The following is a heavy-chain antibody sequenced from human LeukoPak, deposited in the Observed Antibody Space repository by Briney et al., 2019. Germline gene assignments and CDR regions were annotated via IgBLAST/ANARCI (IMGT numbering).Heavy chain of an antibody. J-gene: IGHJ5*02. V-gene: IGHV1-8*01. CDR2: MNPNSGNT. CDR1: GYTFTSYD. Sequence: ASVKVSCKASGYTFTSYDINWVRQATGQGLEWMGWMNPNSGNTGYAQKLQGRVTMTTDTSTSTAYMELSSLRSEDTAVYYCARLTLGYCSGGSCLGTWGQGTLVTVSS. D-gene: IGHD2-15*01. CDR3: ARLTLGYCSGGSCLGT.